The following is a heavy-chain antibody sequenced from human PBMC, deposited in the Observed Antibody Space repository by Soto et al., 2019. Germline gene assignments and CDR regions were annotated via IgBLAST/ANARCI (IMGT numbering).Heavy chain of an antibody. D-gene: IGHD2-15*01. CDR3: ARESRYCSGGSCYFLPGIDY. V-gene: IGHV1-2*04. J-gene: IGHJ4*02. CDR2: INPNSGGT. CDR1: GYTFTGYY. Sequence: ASVKVSCKASGYTFTGYYMHWVRQAPGQGPEWMGWINPNSGGTNYAQKFQGWVTMTRDTSISTAYMELSRLRSDDTAVYYCARESRYCSGGSCYFLPGIDYWGQGTLVTVSS.